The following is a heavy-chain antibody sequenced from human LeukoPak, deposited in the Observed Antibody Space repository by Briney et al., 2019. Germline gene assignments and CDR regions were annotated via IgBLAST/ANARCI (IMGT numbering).Heavy chain of an antibody. CDR2: IYYSGST. CDR1: GGSISSYY. D-gene: IGHD6-6*01. CDR3: ASSSIAARPHYYYGMDV. V-gene: IGHV4-59*08. J-gene: IGHJ6*02. Sequence: SETLSLTCTVSGGSISSYYWSWIRQPPGKGLEWIGYIYYSGSTNYNPSLKSRVTISVDTSKNQFSLKLSSVTAADTAVYYCASSSIAARPHYYYGMDVWGQGTTVTVPS.